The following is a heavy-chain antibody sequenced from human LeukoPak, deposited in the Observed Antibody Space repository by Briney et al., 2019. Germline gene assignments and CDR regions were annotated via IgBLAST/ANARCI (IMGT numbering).Heavy chain of an antibody. CDR2: INHSGST. CDR3: ARGGGLYYYDSSGTLDY. Sequence: PSETLSLTCAVYGGSFSGYYWSWIRQPPGKGLEWIGEINHSGSTNYNPSLKSRVTISVDTSKNQFSLKLSSVTAADTAVYYCARGGGLYYYDSSGTLDYWGQGTLVTVSS. D-gene: IGHD3-22*01. J-gene: IGHJ4*02. V-gene: IGHV4-34*01. CDR1: GGSFSGYY.